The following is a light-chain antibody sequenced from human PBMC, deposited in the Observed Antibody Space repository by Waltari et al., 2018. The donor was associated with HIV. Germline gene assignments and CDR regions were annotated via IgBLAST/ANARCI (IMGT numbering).Light chain of an antibody. CDR3: CSYAGSSTSVV. V-gene: IGLV2-23*02. J-gene: IGLJ2*01. CDR2: EVS. CDR1: SSDVGSYNL. Sequence: QSALTQPASVSGSPGPSITISCTGTSSDVGSYNLVSWYQQHPGKAPKLRIYEVSKRPSGVSNRCSCSKSGNTASLTISGLQAEDEADYYCCSYAGSSTSVVFGGGTKLTVL.